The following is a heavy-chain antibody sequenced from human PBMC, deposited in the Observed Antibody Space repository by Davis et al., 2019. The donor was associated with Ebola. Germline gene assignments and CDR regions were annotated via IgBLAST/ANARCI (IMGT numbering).Heavy chain of an antibody. J-gene: IGHJ6*02. Sequence: SVQVSCKASGCTFSSYAISWVRQAPGQGLEWMGGIIPIFGTANYAQKFQGRVTITADKSTSTAYMELSSLRSEDTAVYYCAIYASPQRARLYYYYGMDVWGQGTTVTVSS. D-gene: IGHD5/OR15-5a*01. CDR3: AIYASPQRARLYYYYGMDV. CDR1: GCTFSSYA. CDR2: IIPIFGTA. V-gene: IGHV1-69*06.